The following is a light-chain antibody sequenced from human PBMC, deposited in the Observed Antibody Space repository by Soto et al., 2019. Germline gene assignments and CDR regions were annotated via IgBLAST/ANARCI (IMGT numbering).Light chain of an antibody. V-gene: IGLV2-11*01. Sequence: QSALTQPRSVSGSPGQSVTISCTGTSSDVGGYNYVSWYQQHPSKAPKLMIYDVSKRPSGVPDRFSGSKSGNTASLTISGLQTEDEADYYCLSYTASSTFVFGSGTKVTVL. CDR3: LSYTASSTFV. CDR1: SSDVGGYNY. CDR2: DVS. J-gene: IGLJ1*01.